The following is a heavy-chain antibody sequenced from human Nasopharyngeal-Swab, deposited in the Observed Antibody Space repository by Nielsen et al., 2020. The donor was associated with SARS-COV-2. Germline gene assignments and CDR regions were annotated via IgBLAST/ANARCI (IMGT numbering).Heavy chain of an antibody. D-gene: IGHD3-10*01. CDR2: ISNRAEAI. J-gene: IGHJ4*02. CDR1: GFTFSTYD. Sequence: GESLKISCAASGFTFSTYDMSWLRQAPGKGLEWVSSISNRAEAISYADSVRGRFTISRDNSKNALYLQMNSLRADDTAVYYCAKDHASGSPLPRTDYWGQGTLVTVSS. CDR3: AKDHASGSPLPRTDY. V-gene: IGHV3-23*01.